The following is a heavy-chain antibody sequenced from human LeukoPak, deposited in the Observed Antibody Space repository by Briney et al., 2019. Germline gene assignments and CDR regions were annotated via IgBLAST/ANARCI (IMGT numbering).Heavy chain of an antibody. CDR1: GFTFSSYS. Sequence: PGGSLRLSCAASGFTFSSYSMNWVRQAPGKGLEWVSSISSSSSYIYYADSVKGRFTISRDNAKNSLYLQMNSLRAEDTAVYYCARVDIAAQGDDYWGQGTLVTVSS. D-gene: IGHD6-6*01. CDR2: ISSSSSYI. V-gene: IGHV3-21*01. CDR3: ARVDIAAQGDDY. J-gene: IGHJ4*02.